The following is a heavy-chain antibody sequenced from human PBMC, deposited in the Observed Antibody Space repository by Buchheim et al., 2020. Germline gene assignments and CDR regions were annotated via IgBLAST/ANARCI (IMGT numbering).Heavy chain of an antibody. CDR1: GFTFSSYE. CDR3: AKYYYDTSGFDY. CDR2: ITDSGGGT. V-gene: IGHV3-23*04. D-gene: IGHD3-22*01. J-gene: IGHJ4*02. Sequence: EVQLVESGGGLVQPGGSLRLSCAASGFTFSSYEMNWVRQAPGKGLEWVSTITDSGGGTYYAESVKGRFTMSRDNSKNTLPLQMNSLRVEDTAIYYCAKYYYDTSGFDYWGQGTL.